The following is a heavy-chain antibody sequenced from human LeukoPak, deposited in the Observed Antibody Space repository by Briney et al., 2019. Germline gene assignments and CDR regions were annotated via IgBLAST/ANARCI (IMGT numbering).Heavy chain of an antibody. J-gene: IGHJ1*01. Sequence: PGGSLRLSCAASGFTFSSSWMSWVRQAPGKGLGWVAHIIQDGSAQYYVDSVKGRFTISRDNADNSLYLQMNSLRAQDTAVYYCAIVLFSCSSTSCYVYWGRGTLVTVSS. CDR2: IIQDGSAQ. CDR1: GFTFSSSW. V-gene: IGHV3-7*01. CDR3: AIVLFSCSSTSCYVY. D-gene: IGHD2-2*01.